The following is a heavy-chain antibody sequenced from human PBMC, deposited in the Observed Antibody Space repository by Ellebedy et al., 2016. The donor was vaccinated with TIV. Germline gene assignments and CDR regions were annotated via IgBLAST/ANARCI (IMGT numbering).Heavy chain of an antibody. CDR1: GFTFSRFG. CDR2: ISHDGSVQ. D-gene: IGHD3-22*01. CDR3: VRAHHFDSSGYWGFDY. Sequence: PGGSLRLSCAASGFTFSRFGMQWFRQAPGKGLEWVAVISHDGSVQYYADSVKGRFTISRDNAKNSLYLQMNSLRDEDTAVYYCVRAHHFDSSGYWGFDYWGQGTLVTVSS. J-gene: IGHJ4*02. V-gene: IGHV3-30*03.